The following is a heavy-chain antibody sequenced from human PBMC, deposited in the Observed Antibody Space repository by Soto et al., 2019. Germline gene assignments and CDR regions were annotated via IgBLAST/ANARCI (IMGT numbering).Heavy chain of an antibody. CDR3: ATPGGFGMDV. J-gene: IGHJ6*02. CDR1: GYIFSNSW. V-gene: IGHV5-51*01. CDR2: IFPADSET. Sequence: GESLKISCEASGYIFSNSWIGWVRQMPGKGLEWMGIIFPADSETRYMPSFEGRVTISADKSINTAYVQWSSLESSDTAIYYCATPGGFGMDVWGQGTSVTVSS. D-gene: IGHD5-12*01.